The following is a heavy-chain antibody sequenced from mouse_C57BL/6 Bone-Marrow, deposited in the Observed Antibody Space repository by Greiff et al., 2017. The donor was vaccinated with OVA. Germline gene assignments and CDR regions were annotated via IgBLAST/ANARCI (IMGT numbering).Heavy chain of an antibody. CDR2: IWSGGST. CDR3: AKKGLGDAMDY. D-gene: IGHD3-3*01. Sequence: VKLVESGPGLVQPSQSLSITCTVSGFSLTSYGVHWVRQPPGKGLEWLGVIWSGGSTDYNAAFISRLSISKDNSKSQVFFKMNSLQADDTAIDYCAKKGLGDAMDYWGQGTSVTVSS. V-gene: IGHV2-4*01. J-gene: IGHJ4*01. CDR1: GFSLTSYG.